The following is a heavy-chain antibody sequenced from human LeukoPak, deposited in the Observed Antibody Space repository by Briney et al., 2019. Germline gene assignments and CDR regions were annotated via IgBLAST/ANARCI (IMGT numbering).Heavy chain of an antibody. J-gene: IGHJ1*01. CDR3: ARHAVVDAYPRYFQH. D-gene: IGHD5-12*01. Sequence: PSETLSLTCTVSGDSLSNEIYYWGWIRQAPGKGLEWIGSLSSSGRVYYNPSLKSRVTVSIDTSKNQFSLRLTSVIAADTAVYYCARHAVVDAYPRYFQHWGQGTLITVSS. V-gene: IGHV4-39*01. CDR1: GDSLSNEIYY. CDR2: LSSSGRV.